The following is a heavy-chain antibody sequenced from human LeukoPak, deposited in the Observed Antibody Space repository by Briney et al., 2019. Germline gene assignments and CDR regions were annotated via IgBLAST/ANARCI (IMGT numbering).Heavy chain of an antibody. CDR1: GGSFSGYY. D-gene: IGHD3/OR15-3a*01. Sequence: NPSETLSLTCAVYGGSFSGYYWSWIRQPPGKGLEWIGEINHSGSTNYNPSLKSRVTISVDTSKNQFSLKLSSVTAADTAVYYCARRTRKDYYFDYWGQGTLVTVSS. J-gene: IGHJ4*02. CDR3: ARRTRKDYYFDY. CDR2: INHSGST. V-gene: IGHV4-34*01.